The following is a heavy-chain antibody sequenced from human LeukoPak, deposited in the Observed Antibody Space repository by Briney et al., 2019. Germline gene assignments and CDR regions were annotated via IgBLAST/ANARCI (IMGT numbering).Heavy chain of an antibody. CDR1: GLTFNSYW. CDR2: INGDASNT. D-gene: IGHD2-2*01. Sequence: GGSLRLSCAASGLTFNSYWMHWVRQVAGKGLVWVARINGDASNTTYADSVKGRFTISRDNAKNTLCLQMNSLRVGDTAVYYCARAMPHDNWFDPWGQGSLVTVSS. CDR3: ARAMPHDNWFDP. V-gene: IGHV3-74*03. J-gene: IGHJ5*02.